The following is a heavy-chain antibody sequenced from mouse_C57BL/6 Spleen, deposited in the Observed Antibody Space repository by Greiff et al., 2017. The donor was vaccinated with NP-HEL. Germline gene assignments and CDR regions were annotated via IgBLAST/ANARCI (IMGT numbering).Heavy chain of an antibody. CDR3: ARWDGNYDYFDY. V-gene: IGHV1-69*01. CDR1: GYTFTSYW. D-gene: IGHD2-1*01. Sequence: VQLQQPGAELVMPGASVKLSCKASGYTFTSYWMHWVKQRPGQGLEWIGEIDPSDSYTNYNQKFKGKSTLTVDKSSSTAYMQLSSLTSEDSAVYYCARWDGNYDYFDYWGQGTTLTVSS. J-gene: IGHJ2*01. CDR2: IDPSDSYT.